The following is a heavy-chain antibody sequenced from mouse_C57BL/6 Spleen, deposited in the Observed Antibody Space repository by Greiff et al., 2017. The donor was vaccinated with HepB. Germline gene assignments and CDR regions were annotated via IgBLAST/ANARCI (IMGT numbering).Heavy chain of an antibody. D-gene: IGHD2-2*01. J-gene: IGHJ2*01. Sequence: QVQLKQPGAELVKPGASVKMSCKASGYTFTSYWITWVKQRPGQGLEWIGDIYPGSGSTNYNEEFKSKATLTVDTSSSTAYMQLSSLTSEDSAVYYCARRDYGYDQGYFDYWGQGTTLTVSS. CDR3: ARRDYGYDQGYFDY. CDR2: IYPGSGST. V-gene: IGHV1-55*01. CDR1: GYTFTSYW.